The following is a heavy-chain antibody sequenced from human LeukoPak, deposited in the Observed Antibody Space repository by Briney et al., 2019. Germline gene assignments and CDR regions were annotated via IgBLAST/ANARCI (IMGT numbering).Heavy chain of an antibody. J-gene: IGHJ4*02. V-gene: IGHV4-34*01. CDR3: ARHPGHKGRFDY. Sequence: SETLSLTCAVYGGSFSGYYWSWIRQPPGKGLEWIGEINHSGSTNYNPSLKSRVTISVDTSKNQFSLKLSSVTAADTAVYYCARHPGHKGRFDYWGQGTLVTVSS. CDR2: INHSGST. CDR1: GGSFSGYY.